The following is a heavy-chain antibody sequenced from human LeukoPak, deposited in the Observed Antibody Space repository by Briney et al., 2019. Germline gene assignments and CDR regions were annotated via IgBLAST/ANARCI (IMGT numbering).Heavy chain of an antibody. J-gene: IGHJ4*02. CDR2: ISSSSSYI. CDR3: ARAATYYDFWSGRNPPDYFDY. V-gene: IGHV3-21*01. D-gene: IGHD3-3*01. CDR1: GFTFSSYS. Sequence: GGSLRLSCAASGFTFSSYSMNWVSQAPGKGLEWVSSISSSSSYIYYADSVKGRFTISRDNAKNSLYLQMNSLRAEDTAVYYCARAATYYDFWSGRNPPDYFDYWGQGTLVTVSS.